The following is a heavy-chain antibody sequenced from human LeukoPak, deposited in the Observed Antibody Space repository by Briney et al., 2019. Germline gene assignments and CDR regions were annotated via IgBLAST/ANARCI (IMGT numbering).Heavy chain of an antibody. J-gene: IGHJ6*03. CDR2: IFTSGST. V-gene: IGHV4-4*09. CDR1: GGSISSYY. CDR3: ARRVYVATEIYYYYYYMDV. D-gene: IGHD5-12*01. Sequence: PSETLSLACTVAGGSISSYYWSWFLQPPGKGLEWIGYIFTSGSTNYNHSLKSRVTISVDTCKNQYSLKLSSVTAADTAVYYCARRVYVATEIYYYYYYMDVWGKGTTVTVSS.